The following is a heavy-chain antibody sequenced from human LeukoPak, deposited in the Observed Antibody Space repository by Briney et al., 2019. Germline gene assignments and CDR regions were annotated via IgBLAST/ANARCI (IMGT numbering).Heavy chain of an antibody. Sequence: GGSLRLSCAASGFTFSSYGMHWVRQAPGKGPEWVAVISYDGSNKYYADSVKGRFTISRDNSKNTLYLQMNSLRAEDTAVYYCAKFGGSSGSPEAFDIWGQGTMVTVSS. J-gene: IGHJ3*02. D-gene: IGHD3-22*01. CDR3: AKFGGSSGSPEAFDI. V-gene: IGHV3-30*18. CDR2: ISYDGSNK. CDR1: GFTFSSYG.